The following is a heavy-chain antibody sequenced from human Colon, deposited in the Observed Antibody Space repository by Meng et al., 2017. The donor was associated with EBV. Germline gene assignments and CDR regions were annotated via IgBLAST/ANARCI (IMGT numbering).Heavy chain of an antibody. J-gene: IGHJ5*02. D-gene: IGHD2-21*02. Sequence: GTPSQPLSLTWASSGQSISSGGSSWIWIRPPTGQGLEWIGYIYHGGTTYNTSLKSRVIISVDNSKNQFPLRLTSVTAADTAVYYCARGSYCGGDCYWFDPWGQGTLVTVSS. V-gene: IGHV4-30-2*01. CDR3: ARGSYCGGDCYWFDP. CDR1: GQSISSGGSS. CDR2: IYHGGTT.